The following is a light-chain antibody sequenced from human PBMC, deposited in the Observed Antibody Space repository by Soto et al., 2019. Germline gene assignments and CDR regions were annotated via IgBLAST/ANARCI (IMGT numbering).Light chain of an antibody. J-gene: IGKJ1*01. V-gene: IGKV3-15*01. CDR3: QQYYDWPRT. CDR1: QSVSNSY. CDR2: GES. Sequence: ESVLTQSPGTLSLSPGERATLSCRASQSVSNSYLAWYQHRLGQAPRLLIYGESARATGIPARFSGSGSGTEFTLTISSLQSEDFAVYFCQQYYDWPRTFGQGTKVDIK.